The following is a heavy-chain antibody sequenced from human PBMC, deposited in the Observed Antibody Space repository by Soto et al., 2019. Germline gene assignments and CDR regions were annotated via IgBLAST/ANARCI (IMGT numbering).Heavy chain of an antibody. V-gene: IGHV4-34*01. D-gene: IGHD2-2*01. J-gene: IGHJ6*02. CDR2: INHSGST. Sequence: SETLSLTCAFYGGSFSGYYWSWIRQPPGKGLEWIGEINHSGSTNYNPSLKSRVTISVDTSKNQFSLKLSSVTAADTAVYYCARGEDIVVVPAATMDVWGQGTTVTVSS. CDR1: GGSFSGYY. CDR3: ARGEDIVVVPAATMDV.